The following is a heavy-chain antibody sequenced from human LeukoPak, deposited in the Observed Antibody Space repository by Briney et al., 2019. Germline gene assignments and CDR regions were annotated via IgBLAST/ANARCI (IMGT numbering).Heavy chain of an antibody. V-gene: IGHV3-23*01. CDR1: GFTFSTYA. CDR3: VKDYYDILNGYAMGVGDY. D-gene: IGHD3-9*01. CDR2: ISGSGGSGGRT. Sequence: GGSLRLSCVASGFTFSTYAMTWVRQAPGKGLEWVSAISGSGGSGGRTYYADSVKGRFTISRDNSKNTLYVQMNSLGVEDTAVYYCVKDYYDILNGYAMGVGDYWGQGTLVTVSS. J-gene: IGHJ4*02.